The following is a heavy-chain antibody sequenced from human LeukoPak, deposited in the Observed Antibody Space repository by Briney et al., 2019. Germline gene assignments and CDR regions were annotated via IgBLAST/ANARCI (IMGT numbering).Heavy chain of an antibody. J-gene: IGHJ6*02. CDR3: AKVRIAGGWGYYGMDV. V-gene: IGHV3-23*01. D-gene: IGHD6-13*01. CDR2: ISGSGGST. Sequence: GGSLRLSCAASGFTFSSYAMSWVRQAPGKGLEWVSAISGSGGSTYHADSVKGRFTISRDNSKNTLYLQMNSLRAEDTAVYYCAKVRIAGGWGYYGMDVWGQGTTVTVSS. CDR1: GFTFSSYA.